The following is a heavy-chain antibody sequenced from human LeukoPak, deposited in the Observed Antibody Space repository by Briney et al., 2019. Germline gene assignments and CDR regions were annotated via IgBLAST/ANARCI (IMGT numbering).Heavy chain of an antibody. CDR2: ISSSSSYI. D-gene: IGHD1-26*01. J-gene: IGHJ4*02. CDR3: ARGGSASGAPSSFYY. CDR1: GFTFSSYS. V-gene: IGHV3-21*01. Sequence: GGSLRLSCAASGFTFSSYSMNWVRQAPGKGLEWVSSISSSSSYIYYADSVKGRFTISRDNAKNSLYLQMNSLRGEDTAVYYCARGGSASGAPSSFYYWGQGTLVTVSS.